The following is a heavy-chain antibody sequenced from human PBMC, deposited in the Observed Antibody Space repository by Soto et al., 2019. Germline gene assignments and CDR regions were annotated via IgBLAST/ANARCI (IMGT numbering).Heavy chain of an antibody. CDR1: GGTFSSYA. J-gene: IGHJ4*02. Sequence: ASVKVSCKASGGTFSSYAISWVRQAPGQGLEWMGGIIPIFGTANYAQKFQGRVTITADESTSTAYMELSSLRSEDTAVYYCARDGSYDSSGYYDYWGQGTLVTVSS. CDR3: ARDGSYDSSGYYDY. V-gene: IGHV1-69*13. D-gene: IGHD3-22*01. CDR2: IIPIFGTA.